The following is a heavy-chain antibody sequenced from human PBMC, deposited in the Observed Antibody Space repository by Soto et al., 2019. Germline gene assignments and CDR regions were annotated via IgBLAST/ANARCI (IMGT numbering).Heavy chain of an antibody. J-gene: IGHJ5*02. CDR1: GFTFSSYA. CDR2: ISGSGGST. CDR3: AKDQGKYSSSSSWFDP. D-gene: IGHD6-6*01. Sequence: GGSLRLSCAASGFTFSSYAMSWVRQAPGKGLEWVSAISGSGGSTYYADSVKGRFTISRDNSKNTLYLQMNSLRAEDTAVYYCAKDQGKYSSSSSWFDPWGQGTLVTVSS. V-gene: IGHV3-23*01.